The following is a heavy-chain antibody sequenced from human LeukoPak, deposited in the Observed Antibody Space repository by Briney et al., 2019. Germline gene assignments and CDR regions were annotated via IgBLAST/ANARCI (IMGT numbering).Heavy chain of an antibody. CDR2: ISWNRGSI. CDR3: ARGYIWDGYNWGINDAFDI. V-gene: IGHV3-9*01. J-gene: IGHJ3*02. D-gene: IGHD5-24*01. Sequence: GGSLRLSCAASGFTFDDYAMHWVRQAPGKGLEWVSSISWNRGSIGYADSVKGRFTISRDNAKKSLYLQMNSLRTEDTALYYCARGYIWDGYNWGINDAFDIWGQGTMVTVSS. CDR1: GFTFDDYA.